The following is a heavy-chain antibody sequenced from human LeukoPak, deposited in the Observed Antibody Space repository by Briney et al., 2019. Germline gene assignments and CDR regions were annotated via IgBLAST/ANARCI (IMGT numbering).Heavy chain of an antibody. Sequence: SETLSLTCTVSGGSISSSSYYWSWIRQPPGKGLEWIGYIYYSGSTNYNPSLKSRVTISVDTSKNQFSLKLSSVTAADTAVYYCARAGYGLLWFGELLRGGSDWFDPWGQGTLVTVSS. CDR3: ARAGYGLLWFGELLRGGSDWFDP. J-gene: IGHJ5*02. CDR2: IYYSGST. D-gene: IGHD3-10*01. V-gene: IGHV4-61*01. CDR1: GGSISSSSYY.